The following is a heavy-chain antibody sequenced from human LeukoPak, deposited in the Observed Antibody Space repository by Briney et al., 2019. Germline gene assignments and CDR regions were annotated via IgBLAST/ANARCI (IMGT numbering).Heavy chain of an antibody. V-gene: IGHV1-2*04. J-gene: IGHJ4*02. D-gene: IGHD1-26*01. Sequence: ASVKVSCKAYGYTFTGYYMHWVRQAPGQGLEWMGWINPNSGGTNYAQKFQGWVTMTRDTSISTAYMELSRLRSDDTAVYYCARDRRVRAGAELGYWGQGTLVTVSS. CDR2: INPNSGGT. CDR1: GYTFTGYY. CDR3: ARDRRVRAGAELGY.